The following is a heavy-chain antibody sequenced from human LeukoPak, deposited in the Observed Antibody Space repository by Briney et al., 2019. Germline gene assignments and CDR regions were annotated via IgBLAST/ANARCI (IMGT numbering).Heavy chain of an antibody. CDR1: GGSISSGSYY. D-gene: IGHD5-24*01. CDR2: IYTSGST. Sequence: SETLSLTCTVSGGSISSGSYYWSWIRQPAGKGLEWIGRIYTSGSTNYNPSLKSRVTISVDTSKNQFSLKLSSVTAADTAVYYCAMGRSGRWLQYHYWGQGTLVTVSS. CDR3: AMGRSGRWLQYHY. J-gene: IGHJ4*02. V-gene: IGHV4-61*02.